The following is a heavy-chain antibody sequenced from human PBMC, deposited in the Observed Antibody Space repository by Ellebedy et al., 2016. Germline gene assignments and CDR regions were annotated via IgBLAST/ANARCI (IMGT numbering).Heavy chain of an antibody. Sequence: SETLSLTXTVSGGSISSYYWSWIRQPAGKGLEWIGRIYTSGSTNYNPSLKSRVTMSVDTSKSQFSLKLSSVTAADTAVYYCAGVPAAIKSWFDPWGQGTLVTVSS. CDR1: GGSISSYY. CDR3: AGVPAAIKSWFDP. CDR2: IYTSGST. V-gene: IGHV4-4*07. J-gene: IGHJ5*02. D-gene: IGHD2-2*01.